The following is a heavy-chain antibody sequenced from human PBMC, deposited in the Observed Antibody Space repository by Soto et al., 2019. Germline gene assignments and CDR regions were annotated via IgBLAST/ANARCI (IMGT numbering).Heavy chain of an antibody. Sequence: EVQLLESGGGLVQPGGSLRLSCAASGFTFNDYVMSWVRQTPGKGLEWVAAISGSGESTYFADSVTGRCSISRDNSKSQLFLQINTLTVDDSAVYYCAGLMGVVRGLVDYGGQGTLLSVSS. D-gene: IGHD3-10*01. CDR3: AGLMGVVRGLVDY. CDR2: ISGSGEST. CDR1: GFTFNDYV. J-gene: IGHJ4*02. V-gene: IGHV3-23*01.